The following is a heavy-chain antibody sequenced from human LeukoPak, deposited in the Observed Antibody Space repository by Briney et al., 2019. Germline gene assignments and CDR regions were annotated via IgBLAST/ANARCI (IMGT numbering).Heavy chain of an antibody. CDR3: ARDIVVVPAAHYYYGMDV. V-gene: IGHV1-69*13. Sequence: ASVKVSCKASGGTFSSYAISWVRQAPGQGLEWMGGIIPIFGTANYAQKFQGRVTITADESTSTAYMELSSLRSEDTAVYYCARDIVVVPAAHYYYGMDVWGQGTTVTVSS. CDR2: IIPIFGTA. D-gene: IGHD2-2*01. J-gene: IGHJ6*02. CDR1: GGTFSSYA.